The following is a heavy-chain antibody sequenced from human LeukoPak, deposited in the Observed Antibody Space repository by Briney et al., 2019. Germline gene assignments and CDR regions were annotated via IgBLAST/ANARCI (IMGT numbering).Heavy chain of an antibody. CDR2: IYPGDSDT. J-gene: IGHJ4*02. Sequence: GESLKISCKGSGYSFSNHWLGWVRQKPGKGPEWMALIYPGDSDTKYSSSFQGQATVSADKSTSTAYLQWRSLKASDTATYYCARHGCFGSGSCYFDYWGQGVLVTVSS. CDR1: GYSFSNHW. D-gene: IGHD3-10*01. CDR3: ARHGCFGSGSCYFDY. V-gene: IGHV5-51*01.